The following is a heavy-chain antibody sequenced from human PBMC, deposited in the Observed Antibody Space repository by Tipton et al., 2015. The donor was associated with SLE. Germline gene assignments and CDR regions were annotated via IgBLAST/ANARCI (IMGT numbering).Heavy chain of an antibody. J-gene: IGHJ4*02. CDR2: IRYDGSNK. CDR1: GFTFSSYG. D-gene: IGHD1-26*01. CDR3: VRLVGANYYFDY. V-gene: IGHV3-30*02. Sequence: SLRLSCAASGFTFSSYGMHWVRQAPGKGLEWVAFIRYDGSNKYYADSVKGRFTISRDNSKSTLYLQMNSLRAEDTAVYYCVRLVGANYYFDYWGQGTLVTVSS.